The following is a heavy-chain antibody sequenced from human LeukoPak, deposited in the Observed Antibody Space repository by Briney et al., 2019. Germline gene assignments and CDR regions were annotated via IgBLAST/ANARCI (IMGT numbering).Heavy chain of an antibody. Sequence: GESLKISCKGSGYSFTSYWIGWVRQIPGKGLEWMGIIYPGDSDTRYIPSFQGQVTISADKSISTAYLQWNSLKASDTAMYYCARQVAGTALFDWGQGTLVTVSS. CDR1: GYSFTSYW. CDR2: IYPGDSDT. V-gene: IGHV5-51*01. D-gene: IGHD6-19*01. CDR3: ARQVAGTALFD. J-gene: IGHJ4*02.